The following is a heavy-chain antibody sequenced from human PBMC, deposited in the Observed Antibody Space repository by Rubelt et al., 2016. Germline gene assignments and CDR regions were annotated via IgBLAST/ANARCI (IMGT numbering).Heavy chain of an antibody. CDR2: INPSGGST. J-gene: IGHJ3*02. CDR1: AYTFTSYY. Sequence: QVQLVQSGAEVKKPGASVKVSCKASAYTFTSYYMHWVRQAPGQGLEWVGTINPSGGSTSYAQKFQGRVTMTRDTSTSTAYMELSRLRSDDTAVYYCAREAAYDAFDIWGQGTMVTVSS. D-gene: IGHD2-15*01. CDR3: AREAAYDAFDI. V-gene: IGHV1-46*01.